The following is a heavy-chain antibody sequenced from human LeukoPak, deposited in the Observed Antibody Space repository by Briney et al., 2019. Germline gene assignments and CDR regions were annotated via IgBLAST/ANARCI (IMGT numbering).Heavy chain of an antibody. CDR3: CLMGLYVIADLDAFDI. Sequence: ASVKVSCKVSGYTLTELSMHWVRQAPGKGLEWMGGFDPEDGETIYAQKFQGRVTMTEDTSTDTAYMELSSLRSEDTAAYYCCLMGLYVIADLDAFDIWGQGTMVTVSS. J-gene: IGHJ3*02. D-gene: IGHD3-10*01. CDR2: FDPEDGET. V-gene: IGHV1-24*01. CDR1: GYTLTELS.